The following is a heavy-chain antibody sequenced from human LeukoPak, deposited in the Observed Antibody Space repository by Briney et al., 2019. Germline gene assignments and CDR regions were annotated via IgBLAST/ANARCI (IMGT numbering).Heavy chain of an antibody. Sequence: ASVKVSCKASGYTFTSYDINWVRQATGQGLEWMGWMNPNSGNTGYAQKFQGRVTMTRDTSVSTAYMELSSLRSEDTAVYYCARVSYDILTGYYRDYYYYGMDVWGQGTTVTVSS. D-gene: IGHD3-9*01. V-gene: IGHV1-8*01. CDR1: GYTFTSYD. CDR2: MNPNSGNT. J-gene: IGHJ6*02. CDR3: ARVSYDILTGYYRDYYYYGMDV.